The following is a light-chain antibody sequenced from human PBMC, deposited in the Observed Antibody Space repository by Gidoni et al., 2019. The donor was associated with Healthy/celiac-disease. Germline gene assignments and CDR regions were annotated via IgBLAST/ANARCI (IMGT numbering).Light chain of an antibody. CDR3: PQYGSSPPNT. J-gene: IGKJ1*01. Sequence: ESVLTQSPGTLSLSPGERATLSCRASQSVSSSYLAWYQQKPGQAPRLLIYGASSRATGIPDRFSGSWSGTDFTLTISRLEPEDFAVYYCPQYGSSPPNTFGQGTKVEIK. CDR2: GAS. V-gene: IGKV3-20*01. CDR1: QSVSSSY.